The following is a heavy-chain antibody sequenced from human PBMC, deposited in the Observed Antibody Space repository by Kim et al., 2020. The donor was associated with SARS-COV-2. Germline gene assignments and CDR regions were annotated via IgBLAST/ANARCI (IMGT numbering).Heavy chain of an antibody. CDR2: IYDIGST. D-gene: IGHD6-6*01. CDR3: ARNRGSSPIFDP. J-gene: IGHJ5*02. Sequence: SETLSLTCAVSGGSISGNFWSWIRQIPGKGLEWIGFIYDIGSTSYNPSLKSRVTMSFDTSKNQFSLNLRSVTTADTAVYYCARNRGSSPIFDPWGQGTLV. V-gene: IGHV4-59*13. CDR1: GGSISGNF.